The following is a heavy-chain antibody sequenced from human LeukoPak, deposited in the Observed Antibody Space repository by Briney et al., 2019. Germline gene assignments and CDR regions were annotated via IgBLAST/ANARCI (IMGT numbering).Heavy chain of an antibody. D-gene: IGHD3-22*01. CDR2: INPNSGGT. J-gene: IGHJ4*02. CDR1: GYTFTGYY. CDR3: ARGQSTQGGVLRSGYHH. V-gene: IGHV1-2*02. Sequence: ASVKVSCKASGYTFTGYYMHWVRQAPGQGLEWMGWINPNSGGTNYAQKFQGRVTMTRDTSISTAYMELSRLRSDDTAVYYCARGQSTQGGVLRSGYHHWGQGTLVTVSS.